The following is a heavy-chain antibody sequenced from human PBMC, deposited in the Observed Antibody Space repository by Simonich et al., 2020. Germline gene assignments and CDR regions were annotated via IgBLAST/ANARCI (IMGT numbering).Heavy chain of an antibody. CDR1: GCTFTGYY. D-gene: IGHD6-13*01. Sequence: QVQLVQSGAEVKKPGASVKVSCKASGCTFTGYYMHWLRQATGQGLERMRWINPNRGGTNYAQKVQGRVTMTGDTSISTAYMELSRLRSDDTAVYYCARSHIAAAGTGYFQHWGQGTLVTVSS. J-gene: IGHJ1*01. CDR2: INPNRGGT. V-gene: IGHV1-2*02. CDR3: ARSHIAAAGTGYFQH.